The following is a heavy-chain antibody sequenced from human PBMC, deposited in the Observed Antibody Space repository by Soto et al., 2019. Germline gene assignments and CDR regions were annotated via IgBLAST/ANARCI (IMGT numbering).Heavy chain of an antibody. D-gene: IGHD2-15*01. CDR2: ISAYNGNT. CDR1: GYTFTSYV. V-gene: IGHV1-18*01. Sequence: QVQLVQSGAEVKKPGASVKVSCKASGYTFTSYVISWVRQAPGQGLEWMGGISAYNGNTNYAQKLQGRVTMTTDTSTSTAYMEMRSLRSDDTAVYYCVVAAQPYYFDYWGQGTLVTVSS. CDR3: VVAAQPYYFDY. J-gene: IGHJ4*02.